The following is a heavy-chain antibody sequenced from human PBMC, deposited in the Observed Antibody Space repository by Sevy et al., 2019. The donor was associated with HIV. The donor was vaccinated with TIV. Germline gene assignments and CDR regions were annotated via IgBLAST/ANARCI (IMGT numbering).Heavy chain of an antibody. CDR1: GFTFSSHV. V-gene: IGHV3-23*01. D-gene: IGHD2-2*01. CDR2: ITDSGGYA. J-gene: IGHJ3*02. Sequence: GGSLRLSCAASGFTFSSHVMTWVRQAPGKGLEWVSAITDSGGYATYADSVKGRFTISRDNSKNTLFLQMNSLRAEDTAVYYCGTHYQLRPEALGAFDIWGQGTMVTVS. CDR3: GTHYQLRPEALGAFDI.